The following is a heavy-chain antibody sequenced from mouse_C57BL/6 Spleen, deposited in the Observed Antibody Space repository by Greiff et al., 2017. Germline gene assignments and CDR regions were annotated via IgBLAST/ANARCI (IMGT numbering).Heavy chain of an antibody. CDR1: GFTFSSYA. CDR3: ARDDYSNPWFAY. Sequence: EVKLQESGGGLVKPGGSLKLSCAASGFTFSSYAMSWVRQTPEKRLEWVATISDGGSYTYYPDNVKGRFTISRDNAKNNLYLQMSHLKSEDTAMYYCARDDYSNPWFAYWGQGTLVTVSA. D-gene: IGHD2-5*01. J-gene: IGHJ3*01. CDR2: ISDGGSYT. V-gene: IGHV5-4*01.